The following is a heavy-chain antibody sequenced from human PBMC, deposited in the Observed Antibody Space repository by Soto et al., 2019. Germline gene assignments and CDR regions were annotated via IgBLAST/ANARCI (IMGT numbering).Heavy chain of an antibody. CDR3: ARENYGDYVFDP. J-gene: IGHJ5*02. CDR2: ISAYNGNT. CDR1: GYTFTSYG. D-gene: IGHD4-17*01. V-gene: IGHV1-18*04. Sequence: ASVKVSCKASGYTFTSYGISWVRQAPGQGLEWMGWISAYNGNTNYAQKFQGRVTMTTDTSTGTAYMELRSLRSDDTAVYYCARENYGDYVFDPWGQGTLVTVSS.